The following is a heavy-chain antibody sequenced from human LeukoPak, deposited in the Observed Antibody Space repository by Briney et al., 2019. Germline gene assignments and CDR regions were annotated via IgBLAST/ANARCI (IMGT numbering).Heavy chain of an antibody. CDR3: AIRGWYSYYYGTHV. CDR2: INDSGST. Sequence: SKTLSLTCALYGGSFSGYYWSLIRQPPGKGLECIGEINDSGSTNYNPSLKSRVTISVNPSKNQFSLKLSSVPAADTAVYYCAIRGWYSYYYGTHVWGKGTPVTVSS. J-gene: IGHJ6*04. V-gene: IGHV4-34*01. D-gene: IGHD6-19*01. CDR1: GGSFSGYY.